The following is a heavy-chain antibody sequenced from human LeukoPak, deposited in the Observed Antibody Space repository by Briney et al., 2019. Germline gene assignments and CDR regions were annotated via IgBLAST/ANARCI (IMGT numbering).Heavy chain of an antibody. Sequence: ASVKVSCKASGYTFTGHYIHWVRQAPGQGLEWMGWINPNSGGTNYAQKFQGRVTMTRDTSINTAYMEVSSLISDDTAVYFCARDLSAVAARYLQHWGQGTLVTVSS. J-gene: IGHJ1*01. V-gene: IGHV1-2*02. CDR2: INPNSGGT. CDR1: GYTFTGHY. D-gene: IGHD6-19*01. CDR3: ARDLSAVAARYLQH.